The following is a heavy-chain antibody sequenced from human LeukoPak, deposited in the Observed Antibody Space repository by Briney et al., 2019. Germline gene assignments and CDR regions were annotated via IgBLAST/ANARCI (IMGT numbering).Heavy chain of an antibody. V-gene: IGHV4-34*01. CDR1: GFTFSSYG. D-gene: IGHD2-21*02. J-gene: IGHJ5*02. CDR3: ARRGLSGGGDWDNWFDP. CDR2: INHSGST. Sequence: GTLRLSCAASGFTFSSYGMSWVRQPPGKGLEWIGEINHSGSTNYNPSLKSRVTISVDTSKNQFSLKLSSVTAADTAVYYCARRGLSGGGDWDNWFDPWGQGTLVTVSS.